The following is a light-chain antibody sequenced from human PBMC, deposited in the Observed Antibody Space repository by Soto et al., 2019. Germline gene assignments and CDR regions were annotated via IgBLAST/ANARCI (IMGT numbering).Light chain of an antibody. CDR1: QSISSW. Sequence: DIQMSQSPSTLSASVGDRVTITCRASQSISSWLAWYQQKPGKAPKLLIYDASSLESGVPSRFSGSGSVTEFTLTISRLQPHDFATAFWQPYNSYPLTFGQATKVDI. CDR3: QPYNSYPLT. CDR2: DAS. J-gene: IGKJ1*01. V-gene: IGKV1-5*01.